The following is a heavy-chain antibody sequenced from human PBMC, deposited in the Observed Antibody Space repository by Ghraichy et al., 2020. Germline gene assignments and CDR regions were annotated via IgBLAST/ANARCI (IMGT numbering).Heavy chain of an antibody. V-gene: IGHV3-7*03. Sequence: GGSLRLSCAASGFNFAASWMNWVRQAPGKGLEWVAGITQSGNDQYYVDSVKGRFTISRDNAKNSLYLQMNSLRVEDTAVFFCARDRAYKSFDYWGQGILVTVSS. CDR3: ARDRAYKSFDY. J-gene: IGHJ4*02. D-gene: IGHD5-24*01. CDR2: ITQSGNDQ. CDR1: GFNFAASW.